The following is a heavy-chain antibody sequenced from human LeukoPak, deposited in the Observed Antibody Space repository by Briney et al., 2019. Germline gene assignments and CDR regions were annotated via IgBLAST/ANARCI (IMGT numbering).Heavy chain of an antibody. Sequence: PGRSLRLSCAASGFTFDDYAMHWVRQAPGKGLEWVSGISWNSGSIGYADSVKGRFTISRDNAKNSLYLQMNSLRAEDMALYYCARDGGVVGATPFDLWGRGTLVTVSS. CDR3: ARDGGVVGATPFDL. J-gene: IGHJ2*01. CDR2: ISWNSGSI. D-gene: IGHD1-26*01. V-gene: IGHV3-9*03. CDR1: GFTFDDYA.